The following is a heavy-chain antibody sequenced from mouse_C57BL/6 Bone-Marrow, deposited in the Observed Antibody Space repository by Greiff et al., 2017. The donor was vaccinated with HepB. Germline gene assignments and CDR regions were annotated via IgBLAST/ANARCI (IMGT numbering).Heavy chain of an antibody. J-gene: IGHJ1*03. CDR2: IWTGGGT. Sequence: VQVVESGPGLVAPSQSLSITCTVSGFSLTSYAISWVRQPPGKGLEWLGVIWTGGGTNYNSALKSRLSISKDNSKSQVFLKMNSLQTDDTARYYCARKMEPYYGSSYWYFDVWGTGTTVTVSS. V-gene: IGHV2-9-1*01. CDR1: GFSLTSYA. D-gene: IGHD1-1*01. CDR3: ARKMEPYYGSSYWYFDV.